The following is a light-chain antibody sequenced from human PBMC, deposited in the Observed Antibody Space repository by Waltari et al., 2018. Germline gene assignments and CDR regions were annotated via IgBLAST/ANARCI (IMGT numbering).Light chain of an antibody. Sequence: EIVLTQSPGTLSLSPGARATLSCRASQSVSRALAWYQQKPVQAPRLLIYGTSNRATGIPDRFSGSGSGTDFSLTISRLEPEDVAVYFCQHYVRLPATFGQGTKVEIK. V-gene: IGKV3-20*01. J-gene: IGKJ1*01. CDR1: QSVSRA. CDR3: QHYVRLPAT. CDR2: GTS.